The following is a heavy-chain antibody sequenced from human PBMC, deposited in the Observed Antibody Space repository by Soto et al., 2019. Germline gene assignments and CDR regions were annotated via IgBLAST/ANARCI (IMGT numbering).Heavy chain of an antibody. CDR1: GFTFSSYG. J-gene: IGHJ6*03. D-gene: IGHD3-3*01. V-gene: IGHV3-33*01. Sequence: QVQLVESGGGVVQPGRSLRLSCAASGFTFSSYGMHWVRQAPGKGLGWVAVIWYDGSNIYYADSVKGRFTISRDNSKNTLYLQMNSLRAEDTAVYYCARVGSEKGITIFGVVISDYYYYYYMDVWGKGTTVTVSS. CDR2: IWYDGSNI. CDR3: ARVGSEKGITIFGVVISDYYYYYYMDV.